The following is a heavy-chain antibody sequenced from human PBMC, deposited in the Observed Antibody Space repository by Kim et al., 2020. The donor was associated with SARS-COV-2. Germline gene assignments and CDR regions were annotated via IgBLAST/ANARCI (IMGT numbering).Heavy chain of an antibody. Sequence: GGSLRLSCAASGSTFSDYRMDWVRQAPGKGLEWVSSIGSGGDYTHYADSVKGRFTISRDNVNNSMYLQMNSLRVEDTAIYYCAREGVFCAGTTCYVDYWGQGTLVTVSS. D-gene: IGHD2-2*01. CDR2: IGSGGDYT. V-gene: IGHV3-21*06. CDR1: GSTFSDYR. J-gene: IGHJ4*02. CDR3: AREGVFCAGTTCYVDY.